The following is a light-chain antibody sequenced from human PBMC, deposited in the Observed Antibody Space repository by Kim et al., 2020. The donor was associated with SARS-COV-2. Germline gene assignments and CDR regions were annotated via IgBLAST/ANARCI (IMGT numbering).Light chain of an antibody. CDR3: QVWNRGSDHPVV. V-gene: IGLV3-21*04. J-gene: IGLJ2*01. CDR1: NIGSEG. Sequence: PGETARITGGGTNIGSEGVHWYQQRPGQAPVLVMYYDSDRPSGIPERLSGSNSGNTATLTISRVEAGDEADYYCQVWNRGSDHPVVFGGGTQLTVL. CDR2: YDS.